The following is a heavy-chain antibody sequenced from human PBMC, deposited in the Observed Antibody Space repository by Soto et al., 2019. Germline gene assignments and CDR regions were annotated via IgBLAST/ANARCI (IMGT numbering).Heavy chain of an antibody. J-gene: IGHJ4*02. V-gene: IGHV4-59*08. CDR2: IYYSGST. CDR1: GGSISSYY. CDR3: ARRYVGTLDY. D-gene: IGHD3-16*01. Sequence: SETLSLTCTVSGGSISSYYWSWIRQPPGKGLEWIGYIYYSGSTNYNPSLKSRVTISVDTSKNQFSLKLSSVTAADTAVYYCARRYVGTLDYWGQGTLVTVSS.